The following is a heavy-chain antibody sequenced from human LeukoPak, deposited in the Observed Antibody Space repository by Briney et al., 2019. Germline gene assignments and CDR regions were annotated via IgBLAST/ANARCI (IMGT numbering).Heavy chain of an antibody. V-gene: IGHV4-39*07. J-gene: IGHJ4*02. CDR3: ARDCRQVGATCL. Sequence: SETLSLTCTVSGGSISSGSYYWSWIRQPPGKGLEWIGEINHSGSTNYNPSLKSRVTISVDTSKNQFSLKLSSVTAADTAVYYCARDCRQVGATCLWGQGPLVTVSS. CDR1: GGSISSGSYY. CDR2: INHSGST. D-gene: IGHD1-26*01.